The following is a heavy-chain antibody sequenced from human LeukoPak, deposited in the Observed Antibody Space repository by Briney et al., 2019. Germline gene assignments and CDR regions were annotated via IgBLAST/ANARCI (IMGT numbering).Heavy chain of an antibody. J-gene: IGHJ3*02. V-gene: IGHV1-2*04. D-gene: IGHD5-24*01. CDR2: INPNSGGT. CDR3: ARGGERDGYYMNPQAFDI. Sequence: ASVKVSCEASGYTFTDYYLHWVRQAPGQGLEWMGWINPNSGGTNYAQKFQGWVTMTRDTSISTAYMELSRLRSDDTAVYYCARGGERDGYYMNPQAFDIWGQGTMVTVSS. CDR1: GYTFTDYY.